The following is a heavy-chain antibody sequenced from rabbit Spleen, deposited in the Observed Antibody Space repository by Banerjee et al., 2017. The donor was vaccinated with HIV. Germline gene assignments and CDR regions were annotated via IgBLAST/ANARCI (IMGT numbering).Heavy chain of an antibody. CDR1: GFSFSDRDV. J-gene: IGHJ4*01. CDR2: INTGNAKT. D-gene: IGHD8-1*01. V-gene: IGHV1S45*01. Sequence: QEQLVESGGGLVQPEGSLTLTCKASGFSFSDRDVMCWVRQAPGKGLEWIGCINTGNAKTYYATWAKGRFTISKTSSTTVTLRMTSLSAADMATYFCARDGGSRDYIDGVFNLWGQGTLVTVS. CDR3: ARDGGSRDYIDGVFNL.